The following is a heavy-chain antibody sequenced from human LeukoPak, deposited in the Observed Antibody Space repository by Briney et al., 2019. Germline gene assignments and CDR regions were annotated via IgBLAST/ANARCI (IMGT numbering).Heavy chain of an antibody. V-gene: IGHV3-21*01. CDR2: ISSRSSYI. CDR3: TRDRDDDSSGSVDDAFDI. J-gene: IGHJ3*02. D-gene: IGHD3-22*01. CDR1: GFTFSSYS. Sequence: GGPLRLSCAASGFTFSSYSMNWVRQAPGKGLEWVSSISSRSSYIYNADSVKGRFTISRDNAKNPLYLQMNSLRAEDTAVYYCTRDRDDDSSGSVDDAFDIWGQGTMVTVSS.